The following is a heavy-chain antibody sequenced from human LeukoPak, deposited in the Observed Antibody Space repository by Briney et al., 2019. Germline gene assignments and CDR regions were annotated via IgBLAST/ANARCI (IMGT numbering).Heavy chain of an antibody. Sequence: PGRSLRLSCAASGFTFSSYGMHWVRQAPGKGLEWVVVISYDGSNKYYADSVKGRFTISRDNSKNTLYLQMNSLRAEDTAVYYCAKGQWLVHWGQGTLVTVSS. D-gene: IGHD6-19*01. V-gene: IGHV3-30*18. CDR1: GFTFSSYG. CDR2: ISYDGSNK. CDR3: AKGQWLVH. J-gene: IGHJ4*02.